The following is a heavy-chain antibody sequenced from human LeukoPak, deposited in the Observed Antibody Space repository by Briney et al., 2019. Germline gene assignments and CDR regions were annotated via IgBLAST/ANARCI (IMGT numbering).Heavy chain of an antibody. CDR1: VFTFRLYE. Sequence: GGSLRLSHAASVFTFRLYEMNCVTHAPRKGWECVLYISSSGSTTYYADTVKGRFTISRDNAKNSVYLQMNSLRAEDTAVYYCARGDYYYNMDVWGKGTTVTISS. J-gene: IGHJ6*03. V-gene: IGHV3-48*03. CDR3: ARGDYYYNMDV. CDR2: ISSSGSTT.